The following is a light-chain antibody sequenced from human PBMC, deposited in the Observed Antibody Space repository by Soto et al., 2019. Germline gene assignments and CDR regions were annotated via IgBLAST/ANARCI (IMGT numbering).Light chain of an antibody. CDR2: LNSDGSH. CDR1: SGHNTYA. V-gene: IGLV4-69*01. CDR3: QTWGTGSWV. J-gene: IGLJ3*02. Sequence: QLVLTQSPSASASLGASVKLTCTLSSGHNTYAIAWHQQQPEKGPRYLMKLNSDGSHSKGDGIPDRFSGSSSGAERYLTISSLQSEDEADYSCQTWGTGSWVFGGGTKLTVL.